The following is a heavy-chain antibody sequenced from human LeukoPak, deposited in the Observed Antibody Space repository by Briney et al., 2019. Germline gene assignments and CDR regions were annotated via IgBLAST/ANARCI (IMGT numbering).Heavy chain of an antibody. CDR3: ARGRGGSGREAYNVDY. J-gene: IGHJ4*02. Sequence: PGGSLRLSCTASGFTFSSYSMNWVRQAPGKGLEWVSCITSSTSYIYYADSVKGRFTISRDNAESSLFLQMNSLRDEDTAVYYCARGRGGSGREAYNVDYWGQGTLVSVSS. CDR1: GFTFSSYS. V-gene: IGHV3-21*03. D-gene: IGHD5-24*01. CDR2: ITSSTSYI.